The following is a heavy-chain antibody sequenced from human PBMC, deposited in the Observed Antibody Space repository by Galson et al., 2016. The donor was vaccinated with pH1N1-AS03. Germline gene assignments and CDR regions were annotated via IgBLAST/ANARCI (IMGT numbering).Heavy chain of an antibody. V-gene: IGHV4-39*07. Sequence: TLSLTCTVSGGSISSTDNYWGWIRQPPGKGLEWIANIYYTGSTYYNPSLKSRVTISVDTSKNEFSLKLSSVTAANTALYYCATDRYASGHLSWGQGTLVTVSS. CDR2: IYYTGST. J-gene: IGHJ5*02. CDR1: GGSISSTDNY. D-gene: IGHD3-10*01. CDR3: ATDRYASGHLS.